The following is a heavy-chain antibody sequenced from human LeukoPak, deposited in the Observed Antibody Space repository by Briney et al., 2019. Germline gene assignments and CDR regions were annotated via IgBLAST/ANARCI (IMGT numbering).Heavy chain of an antibody. CDR1: GYTFTSYA. V-gene: IGHV1-3*01. J-gene: IGHJ5*02. Sequence: VASVKVSCKASGYTFTSYAMYLVRQAPGQRLEWMGWINVGKGHTKYSQKFQSIVTINKDTCASTGYMWMSSLRSEDTAVYYCARERNTTGKFDPWGQGTLVTVSS. CDR2: INVGKGHT. CDR3: ARERNTTGKFDP. D-gene: IGHD1-1*01.